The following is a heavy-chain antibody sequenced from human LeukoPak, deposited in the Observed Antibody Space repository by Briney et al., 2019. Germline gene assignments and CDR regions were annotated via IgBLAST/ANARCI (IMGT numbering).Heavy chain of an antibody. CDR2: ISSSGRTI. D-gene: IGHD4-23*01. CDR1: GFTFSSYE. V-gene: IGHV3-48*03. Sequence: GGSLRLSCAASGFTFSSYEMNWVRQAPGKGLEWVSYISSSGRTIYYADSVKGRFTISRDNAKSSLYLQMNSLRAEDTAVYYREIDLYSWHLTYGGNVGGLIEYWGEGTLVTVSS. CDR3: EIDLYSWHLTYGGNVGGLIEY. J-gene: IGHJ4*02.